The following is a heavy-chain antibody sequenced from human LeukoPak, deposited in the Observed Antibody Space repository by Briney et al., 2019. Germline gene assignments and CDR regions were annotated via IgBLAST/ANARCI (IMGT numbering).Heavy chain of an antibody. V-gene: IGHV4-39*01. D-gene: IGHD1-26*01. J-gene: IGHJ4*02. CDR3: ARNDRGRPADY. CDR1: GGSISNSPYY. CDR2: MHYSGTT. Sequence: SETLSLTCNVSGGSISNSPYYWGWIRQPPGKGLEWIGSMHYSGTTYHNPSLRGRVTISVDTSKTQFSLRLLSVTAADTAVYYCARNDRGRPADYWGQGTLVTVSS.